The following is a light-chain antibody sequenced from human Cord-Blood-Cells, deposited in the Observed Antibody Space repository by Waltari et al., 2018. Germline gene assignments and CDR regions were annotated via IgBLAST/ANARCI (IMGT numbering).Light chain of an antibody. CDR2: XAS. CDR1: QSVLYSSNNKNY. CDR3: QQYYSTPRT. Sequence: DIVMTQSPDSLAVSLGVRATINCKSSQSVLYSSNNKNYLAWYQQKPGQPPKLLIXXASTRESGVPDRFSGSGSGTDFTLTISSLQAEDVAVYYCQQYYSTPRTFGQGTKVEIK. J-gene: IGKJ1*01. V-gene: IGKV4-1*01.